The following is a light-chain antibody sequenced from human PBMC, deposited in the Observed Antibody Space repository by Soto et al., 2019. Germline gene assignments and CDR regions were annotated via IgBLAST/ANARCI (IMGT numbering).Light chain of an antibody. CDR2: GAS. V-gene: IGKV3-15*01. CDR3: QQYNTWPPIT. J-gene: IGKJ5*01. Sequence: EIVMTQSPATLSVSPGERVTLSCRASQSVRSNLAWYQQKPGQAPRLLIYGASTRATGLPARFSGSGSGTDLTLTISSLQCEDFAVYYCQQYNTWPPITFXQGTRLEIK. CDR1: QSVRSN.